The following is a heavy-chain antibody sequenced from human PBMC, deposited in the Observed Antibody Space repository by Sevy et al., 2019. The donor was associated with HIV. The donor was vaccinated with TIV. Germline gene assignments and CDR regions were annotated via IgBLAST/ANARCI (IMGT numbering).Heavy chain of an antibody. CDR2: IRTKAESYTT. CDR3: TRGRLSSTTTPNFVY. J-gene: IGHJ4*02. Sequence: GGSLRLSCAASGFTFSDHYMDWDRQAPGKGLEWVGRIRTKAESYTTEYAASVKGRFTISRDDSQNSLLLQMNSLRTEDTAVYYCTRGRLSSTTTPNFVYWGQGTLVTVSS. D-gene: IGHD1-1*01. V-gene: IGHV3-72*01. CDR1: GFTFSDHY.